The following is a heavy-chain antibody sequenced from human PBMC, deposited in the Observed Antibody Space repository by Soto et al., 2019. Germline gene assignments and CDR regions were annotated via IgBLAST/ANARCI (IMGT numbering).Heavy chain of an antibody. CDR3: ARDLEY. CDR2: INSDGSST. V-gene: IGHV3-74*01. CDR1: GFTFSTFW. Sequence: EVQLVESGGGLVQPGGSLRLSCEASGFTFSTFWMQWVRQAPGKGLVWVSRINSDGSSTNYADSVKGRVTISRDNAKNTPYLQLNSMRPEDTAVYYCARDLEYWGQGALVTVSS. J-gene: IGHJ4*02.